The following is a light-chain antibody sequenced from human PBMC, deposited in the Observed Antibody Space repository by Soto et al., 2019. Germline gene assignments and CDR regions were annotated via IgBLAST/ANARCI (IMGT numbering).Light chain of an antibody. CDR1: SNDVGGYKY. CDR3: SSYTSSNSYV. CDR2: DVS. J-gene: IGLJ1*01. V-gene: IGLV2-14*03. Sequence: TQPASVSGSPGQAISISCTGSSNDVGGYKYVSWYQQHPGKAPKLMIYDVSNRPSGVSDRFSGSKSGNTASLTISGLQSEDEADYYCSSYTSSNSYVFGTGTKVTVL.